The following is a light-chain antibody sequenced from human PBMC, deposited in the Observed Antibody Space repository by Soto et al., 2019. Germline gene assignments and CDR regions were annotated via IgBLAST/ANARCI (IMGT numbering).Light chain of an antibody. CDR3: SSYTSTSTYV. CDR1: SSDVGSSNG. V-gene: IGLV2-18*02. Sequence: QSVLTQPPSVSGSPGQSVTISCTGTSSDVGSSNGVSWYQQPPGTAPKLMIYDVSNRPSGVPDRFSGSKSGNTASLTISGLQAEDVADYYCSSYTSTSTYVFAPVTNVTV. J-gene: IGLJ1*01. CDR2: DVS.